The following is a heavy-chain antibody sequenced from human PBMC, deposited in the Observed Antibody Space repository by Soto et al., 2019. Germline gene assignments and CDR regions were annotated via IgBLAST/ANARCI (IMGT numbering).Heavy chain of an antibody. J-gene: IGHJ5*02. Sequence: EVQLVESGGGLVQPGGSLRLSCAASGFTFSSYSMNWVRQAPGKGLEWVSYISSSSSTIYYADSVKGRFTISRDNAKNSRYLQMPSLGAEDPAVYYCAGDHYLCDLNWFDTWGQGTLVTVSS. D-gene: IGHD1-26*01. V-gene: IGHV3-48*01. CDR2: ISSSSSTI. CDR3: AGDHYLCDLNWFDT. CDR1: GFTFSSYS.